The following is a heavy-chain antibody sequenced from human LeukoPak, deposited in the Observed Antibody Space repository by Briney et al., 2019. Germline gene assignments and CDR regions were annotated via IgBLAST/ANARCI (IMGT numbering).Heavy chain of an antibody. D-gene: IGHD3-22*01. CDR2: INPSGGST. J-gene: IGHJ4*02. CDR1: GYTFTSYY. CDR3: ARNHLMYYYDSSGLGD. V-gene: IGHV1-46*03. Sequence: ASVKVSCKASGYTFTSYYMHWVRQAPGQGLEWMGIINPSGGSTSYAQKFQGRVTMTRDTSTSTAYMELSSLRSEDTAVYYCARNHLMYYYDSSGLGDWGQGTLVTVSS.